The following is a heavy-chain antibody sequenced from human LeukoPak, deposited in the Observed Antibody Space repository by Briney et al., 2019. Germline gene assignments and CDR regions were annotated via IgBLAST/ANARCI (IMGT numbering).Heavy chain of an antibody. Sequence: GGSLRLSCAASGFTFSSYAMHWVRQAPGKGLEWVAVISYDGSNKYCADSVKGRFTISRDNSKNTLYLQMNSLRAEDTAVYYCARDMEAAGLFDYWGQGALVTVSS. CDR1: GFTFSSYA. V-gene: IGHV3-30-3*01. J-gene: IGHJ4*02. CDR3: ARDMEAAGLFDY. D-gene: IGHD6-13*01. CDR2: ISYDGSNK.